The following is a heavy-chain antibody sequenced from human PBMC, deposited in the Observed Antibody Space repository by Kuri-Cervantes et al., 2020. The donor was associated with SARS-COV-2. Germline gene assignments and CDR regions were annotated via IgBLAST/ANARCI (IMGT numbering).Heavy chain of an antibody. CDR3: ARHRMADAFDI. D-gene: IGHD2-8*01. Sequence: GSLRLSCTVSGYSISSGYYWGWIRQHPGKGLEWIGSIYHSGSTYYNPSLKSRVTISVDTSKNQFSLKLSSVTAADTAVYYCARHRMADAFDIWGQGTMVTVSS. CDR2: IYHSGST. V-gene: IGHV4-38-2*02. J-gene: IGHJ3*02. CDR1: GYSISSGYY.